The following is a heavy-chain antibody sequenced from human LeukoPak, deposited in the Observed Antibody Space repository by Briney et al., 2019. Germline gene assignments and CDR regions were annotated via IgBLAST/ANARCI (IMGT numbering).Heavy chain of an antibody. D-gene: IGHD3-22*01. CDR1: GFTFSSYW. CDR2: IKQDGSEK. J-gene: IGHJ4*02. CDR3: ARGGYDSSGYYRPYYFDY. Sequence: PGGSLRLSRAASGFTFSSYWMSWVRQAPGKGLEWVANIKQDGSEKYYVDSVKGRFTISRDNAKNSLYLQMNSLRAEDTAVYYCARGGYDSSGYYRPYYFDYWGQGTLVTVSS. V-gene: IGHV3-7*01.